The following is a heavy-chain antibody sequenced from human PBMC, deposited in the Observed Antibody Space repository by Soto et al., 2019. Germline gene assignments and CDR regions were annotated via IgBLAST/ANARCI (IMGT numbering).Heavy chain of an antibody. CDR2: NYSGGRN. V-gene: IGHV4-4*07. Sequence: QVQLQESGPGLVKPSETLSLTCTVSGGSISSFYWSWIRQPAGKGLEWIGRNYSGGRNNYNPSLKSRVTMSVDTSKNQFSLRPSSVTAADTAMYYCARGSSRWDYWGQGTVVTVSS. J-gene: IGHJ4*02. CDR3: ARGSSRWDY. D-gene: IGHD6-13*01. CDR1: GGSISSFY.